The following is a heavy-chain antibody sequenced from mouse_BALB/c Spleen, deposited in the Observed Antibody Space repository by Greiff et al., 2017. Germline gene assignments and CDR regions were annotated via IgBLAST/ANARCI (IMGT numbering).Heavy chain of an antibody. CDR1: GFTFSSYA. Sequence: DVQLVESGGGLVKPGGSLKLSCAASGFTFSSYAMSWVRQSPEKRLEWVAEISSGGSYTYYPDTVTGRFTISRDNAKNTLYLEMSSLRSEDTAMYYCARGGGLYAMDYWGQGTSVTVSS. V-gene: IGHV5-9-4*01. CDR2: ISSGGSYT. CDR3: ARGGGLYAMDY. J-gene: IGHJ4*01.